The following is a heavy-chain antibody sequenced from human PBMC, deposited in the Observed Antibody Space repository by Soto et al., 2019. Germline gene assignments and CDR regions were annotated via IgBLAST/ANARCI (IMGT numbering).Heavy chain of an antibody. D-gene: IGHD5-12*01. V-gene: IGHV4-34*01. CDR3: ARGQEGVVATH. Sequence: QVQLQQWGAGLLKPSETLSLNCAVNGGSLSGYYWSWIRQPPGKGLEWIGEIKDGGRTNYSPSLKSRVTISSDTSNNQFSLRLYSVTAADTGLYYCARGQEGVVATHWDQGTLVTVSS. CDR2: IKDGGRT. J-gene: IGHJ4*02. CDR1: GGSLSGYY.